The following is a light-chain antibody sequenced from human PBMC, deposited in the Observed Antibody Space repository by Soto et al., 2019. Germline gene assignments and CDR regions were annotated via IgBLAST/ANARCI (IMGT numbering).Light chain of an antibody. CDR1: QSILHSSNNQNY. Sequence: DIVMTQSPDSLAVSLGERATINCKSSQSILHSSNNQNYLTWFQQKPGQPPKLLIYWASTRESGVPDRFSGSGSGTDFTLTISSLQAEDVAVYYCQQYSYTPFAFGPGTKLDIK. J-gene: IGKJ3*01. CDR2: WAS. V-gene: IGKV4-1*01. CDR3: QQYSYTPFA.